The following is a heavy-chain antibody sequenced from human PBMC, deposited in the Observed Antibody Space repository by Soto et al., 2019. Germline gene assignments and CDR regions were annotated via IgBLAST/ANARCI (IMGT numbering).Heavy chain of an antibody. CDR2: ITSSSTTI. Sequence: EVQLVESGGGLVQPGGSLRLSCAASGFTFSRYTMNWVRQAPGKGLEWGSYITSSSTTIYYADSVKGRFTVSRDNARNSLYLQMNSLTDEDTAVYYCARGDIGGFDYWVQGALVTVFS. V-gene: IGHV3-48*02. CDR1: GFTFSRYT. D-gene: IGHD3-16*01. CDR3: ARGDIGGFDY. J-gene: IGHJ4*02.